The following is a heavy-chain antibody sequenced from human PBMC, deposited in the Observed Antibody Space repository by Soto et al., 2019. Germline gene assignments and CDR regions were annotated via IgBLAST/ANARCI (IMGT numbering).Heavy chain of an antibody. J-gene: IGHJ3*02. CDR2: ISGSGGST. CDR1: GFTFSSYA. V-gene: IGHV3-23*01. Sequence: GGSLRLSCAASGFTFSSYAMSWVRQAPGKGLEWVSLISGSGGSTYYAGSVKGRFTISRDNSKNTLYLQMNSLRAEDTAVYYCARGASGAFDIWGQGTMVTVSS. D-gene: IGHD1-26*01. CDR3: ARGASGAFDI.